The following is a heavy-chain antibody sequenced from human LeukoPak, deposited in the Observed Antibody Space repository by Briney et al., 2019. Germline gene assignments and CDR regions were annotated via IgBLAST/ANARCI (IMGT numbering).Heavy chain of an antibody. CDR1: GYTFTSYG. Sequence: ASVKVSCKASGYTFTSYGISWVRQAPGQGLEWMGWISAYNGNTNYAQKLQGRVTMTTDTSTSTAYMKLRSLRSDDTAVYYCAREMAVAGSGVIDSWGQGTLVTVSS. D-gene: IGHD6-19*01. V-gene: IGHV1-18*01. J-gene: IGHJ4*02. CDR3: AREMAVAGSGVIDS. CDR2: ISAYNGNT.